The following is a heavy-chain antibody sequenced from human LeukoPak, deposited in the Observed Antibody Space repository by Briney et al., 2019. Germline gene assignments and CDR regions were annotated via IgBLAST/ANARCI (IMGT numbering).Heavy chain of an antibody. Sequence: PGGSLRLSCAASGFTFSSYDMHWVRQVTGKSLGWVSTIGTAGDTKYPGSVKGRFTISRENAKNALYLQMNSLRAGDTAVYYCARAYGDYFDYWGQGTLVTVSS. CDR2: IGTAGDT. CDR1: GFTFSSYD. V-gene: IGHV3-13*04. J-gene: IGHJ4*02. CDR3: ARAYGDYFDY. D-gene: IGHD4-17*01.